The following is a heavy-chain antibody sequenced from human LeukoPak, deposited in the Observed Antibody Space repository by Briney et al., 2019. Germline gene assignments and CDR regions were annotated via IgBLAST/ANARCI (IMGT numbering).Heavy chain of an antibody. D-gene: IGHD1-26*01. J-gene: IGHJ4*02. CDR2: INPNSGGT. V-gene: IGHV1-2*02. Sequence: ASVKVSCKASGYTFTGYYMHWVRQAPGQGLEWMGWINPNSGGTNYAQKFQGRVTMTRDTSISTAYMELSRLRSDDTAVYYCARSTQGWALFDYWGQGTLVTVSS. CDR3: ARSTQGWALFDY. CDR1: GYTFTGYY.